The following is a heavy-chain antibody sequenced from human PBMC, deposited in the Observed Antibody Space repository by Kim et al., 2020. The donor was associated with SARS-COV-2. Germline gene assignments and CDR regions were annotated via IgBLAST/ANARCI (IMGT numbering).Heavy chain of an antibody. CDR2: IYYSGST. V-gene: IGHV4-59*08. J-gene: IGHJ5*02. Sequence: SETLSLTCTVSGGSISSYYCSWIRQPPGKGLEWIGYIYYSGSTNYNPSLKSRVTISVDTSKNQFSLKLSSVTAADTAMYYCARGFDPWCQGTLVTVSS. CDR3: ARGFDP. CDR1: GGSISSYY.